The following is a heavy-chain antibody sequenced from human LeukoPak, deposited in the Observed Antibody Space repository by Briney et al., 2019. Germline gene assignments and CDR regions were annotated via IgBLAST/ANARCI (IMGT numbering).Heavy chain of an antibody. D-gene: IGHD3-22*01. CDR1: GYTFTDYF. J-gene: IGHJ5*02. Sequence: ASVKVSCKASGYTFTDYFMHWVRQAPGQGLEWMGWINPNSGGTNYAQKFQGRVTMTRDTSISTAYMELSRLRSDDTAVYYCARDTHYYDSSGYYFSWGQGTLVTVSS. CDR2: INPNSGGT. V-gene: IGHV1-2*02. CDR3: ARDTHYYDSSGYYFS.